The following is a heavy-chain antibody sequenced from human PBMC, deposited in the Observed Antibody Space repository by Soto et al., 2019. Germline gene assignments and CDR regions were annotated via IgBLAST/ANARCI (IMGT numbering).Heavy chain of an antibody. D-gene: IGHD7-27*01. V-gene: IGHV3-13*05. J-gene: IGHJ2*01. CDR2: IGTAGDP. CDR3: ARAGGTGDQGYFDL. Sequence: GGSLRLSCAASGFTFSSYDMHWVRQATGKGLEWVSAIGTAGDPYYPGSVKGRFTISRENAKNSLYLQMNSLRAGDTAVYYCARAGGTGDQGYFDLWGRGTLVTVSS. CDR1: GFTFSSYD.